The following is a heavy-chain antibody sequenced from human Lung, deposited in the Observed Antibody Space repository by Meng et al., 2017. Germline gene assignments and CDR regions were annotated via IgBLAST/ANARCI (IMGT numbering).Heavy chain of an antibody. CDR1: GGSFSGYY. CDR2: IIDSGST. D-gene: IGHD6-19*01. Sequence: QAQLPQWGAGLLKPSETLSLTCAVYGGSFSGYYWSWIRQPPGKGLEWIGEIIDSGSTNYNPSLKSRVTISVDTSKNQFSLRVTSVTAADRAVYYCVRRTYSSGWYFDYWGQGTLVTVSS. V-gene: IGHV4-34*02. CDR3: VRRTYSSGWYFDY. J-gene: IGHJ4*02.